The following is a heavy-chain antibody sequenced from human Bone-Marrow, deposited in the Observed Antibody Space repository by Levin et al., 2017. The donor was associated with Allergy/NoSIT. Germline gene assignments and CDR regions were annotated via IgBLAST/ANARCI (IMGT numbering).Heavy chain of an antibody. CDR1: GYGFTSYW. CDR2: IYPGDSDT. D-gene: IGHD6-13*01. CDR3: ARRRGSIAAAAPFDY. J-gene: IGHJ4*02. V-gene: IGHV5-51*01. Sequence: GGSLRLSCKGSGYGFTSYWIGWVRQMPGKGLEWMGIIYPGDSDTRYSPSFQGQVTISADKSISTAYLQWSSLKASDTAMYYCARRRGSIAAAAPFDYWGQGTLVTVSS.